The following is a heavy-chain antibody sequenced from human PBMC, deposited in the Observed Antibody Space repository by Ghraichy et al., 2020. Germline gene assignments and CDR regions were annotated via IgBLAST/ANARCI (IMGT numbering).Heavy chain of an antibody. Sequence: LSLTCAASGFTLSTYWMSWVRQAPGKGLEWVAKIKPDGSKKDYADSVKGRFTISRDDAKNSLFLQMNSLRAEDTAVYYCARDTTAASSDYWGQGTLVTVSS. V-gene: IGHV3-7*01. CDR2: IKPDGSKK. J-gene: IGHJ4*02. CDR3: ARDTTAASSDY. D-gene: IGHD1-1*01. CDR1: GFTLSTYW.